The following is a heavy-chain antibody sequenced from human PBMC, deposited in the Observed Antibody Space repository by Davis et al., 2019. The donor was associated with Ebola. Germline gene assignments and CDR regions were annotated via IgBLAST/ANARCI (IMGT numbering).Heavy chain of an antibody. CDR2: INWNGGST. CDR3: ARQFRELYNGAFDI. CDR1: GLTFDDYG. V-gene: IGHV3-20*01. J-gene: IGHJ3*02. D-gene: IGHD3-10*01. Sequence: GESLKISCAASGLTFDDYGMSWVRQAPGKGLEWVSGINWNGGSTGYADSVKGRFTISRDNAKNSLYLQMNSLRAEDTALYHCARQFRELYNGAFDIWGQGTMVTVSS.